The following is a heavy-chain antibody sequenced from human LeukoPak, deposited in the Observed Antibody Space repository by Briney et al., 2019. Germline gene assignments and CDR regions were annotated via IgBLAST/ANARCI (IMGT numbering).Heavy chain of an antibody. V-gene: IGHV3-23*01. D-gene: IGHD1-26*01. CDR3: AKGLRGSYLSPIDY. CDR1: GFTFSSYS. J-gene: IGHJ4*02. CDR2: ISGSGGST. Sequence: QPGGSLRLSCAASGFTFSSYSMSWVRQAPGKGLEWVSAISGSGGSTYYADAVKGRFTISRDKSKNTLYLQMNSLRAEDTAVYYCAKGLRGSYLSPIDYWGQGTLVTVSS.